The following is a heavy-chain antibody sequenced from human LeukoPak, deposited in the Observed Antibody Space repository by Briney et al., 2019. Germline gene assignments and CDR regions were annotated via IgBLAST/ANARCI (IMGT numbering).Heavy chain of an antibody. Sequence: ASVKVSCKASGYTFTSYYMHWVRQAPGQGLEWVGIINPSGGSTSYAQKFQGRVTMTRDTSTSTVYMELSSLRSEDTAVYYCARDPAVAGTADYWGQGTLVTVSS. D-gene: IGHD6-19*01. V-gene: IGHV1-46*01. J-gene: IGHJ4*02. CDR1: GYTFTSYY. CDR3: ARDPAVAGTADY. CDR2: INPSGGST.